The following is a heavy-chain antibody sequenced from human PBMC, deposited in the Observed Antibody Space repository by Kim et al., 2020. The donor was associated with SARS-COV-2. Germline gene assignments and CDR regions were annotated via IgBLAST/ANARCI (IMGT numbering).Heavy chain of an antibody. J-gene: IGHJ4*02. V-gene: IGHV1-2*02. Sequence: PNSGGTNYAQKFQGRVTMTRDTSISTAYMELSRLRSDDTAVYYCARTLDYWGQGTLVTVSS. CDR3: ARTLDY. CDR2: PNSGGT.